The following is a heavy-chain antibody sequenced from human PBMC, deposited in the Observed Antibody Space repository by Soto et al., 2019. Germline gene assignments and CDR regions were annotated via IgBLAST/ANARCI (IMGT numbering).Heavy chain of an antibody. J-gene: IGHJ1*01. V-gene: IGHV3-23*01. CDR1: GVTFRSYV. CDR2: ISGSGGTP. CDR3: AKGLYDNAGYYYTD. D-gene: IGHD3-22*01. Sequence: EVQFLESGGGLVQPGGSLRLSCAASGVTFRSYVMSWVRQAPGKGLEWVSSISGSGGTPYYGDSVKGRFIISRDNSQDTLLLQMHSLRVDDTAVYFCAKGLYDNAGYYYTDWGQGTLVTVSS.